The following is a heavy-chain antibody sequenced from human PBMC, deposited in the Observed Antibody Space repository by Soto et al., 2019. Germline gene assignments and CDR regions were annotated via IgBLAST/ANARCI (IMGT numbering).Heavy chain of an antibody. D-gene: IGHD4-17*01. J-gene: IGHJ4*02. CDR1: GYTFTSYG. CDR3: ARCLYGDPTYSFDY. Sequence: QVQLVQSGAEVKKPGASVKVSCKASGYTFTSYGISWVRQAPGQGLEWMGWISAYNGNTNYAQKRQGRVTKTTDTPTSTAYMELRSLRSDDTAVYYCARCLYGDPTYSFDYGGQGPLVTVSS. CDR2: ISAYNGNT. V-gene: IGHV1-18*01.